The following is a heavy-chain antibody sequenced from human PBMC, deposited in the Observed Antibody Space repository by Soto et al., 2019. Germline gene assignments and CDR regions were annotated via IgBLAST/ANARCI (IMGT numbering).Heavy chain of an antibody. Sequence: SETLSLTCTVSGGSISSSSYYWGWIRQPPGKGLEWIGSIYYSGSTYYNPSLKSRVTISVDTSKNQFSLKLSSVTAADTAVYYCASEDYGDYVRHYYFDYWGQGTLVTVSS. CDR2: IYYSGST. CDR1: GGSISSSSYY. J-gene: IGHJ4*02. D-gene: IGHD4-17*01. CDR3: ASEDYGDYVRHYYFDY. V-gene: IGHV4-39*01.